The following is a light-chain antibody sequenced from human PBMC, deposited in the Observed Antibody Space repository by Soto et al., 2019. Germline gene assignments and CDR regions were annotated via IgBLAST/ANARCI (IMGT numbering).Light chain of an antibody. Sequence: EIVLTQSPGTLSLSPGERATLSCWASQSVASTYLGWYQQKPGQAPRLLIYGASSRATGIPDRFSGSGSGTDFTLTISRLEPEDFALYYCQKYAGSPTFGQGTRLEIK. J-gene: IGKJ5*01. CDR3: QKYAGSPT. V-gene: IGKV3-20*01. CDR1: QSVASTY. CDR2: GAS.